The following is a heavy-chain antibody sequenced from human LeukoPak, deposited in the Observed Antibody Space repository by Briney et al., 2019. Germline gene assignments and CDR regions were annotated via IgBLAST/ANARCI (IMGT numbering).Heavy chain of an antibody. CDR3: ASQTTTVTTIWFDP. CDR2: IYHSGST. D-gene: IGHD4-17*01. CDR1: GYSISSGYY. J-gene: IGHJ5*02. V-gene: IGHV4-38-2*02. Sequence: SETLSLTCTVSGYSISSGYYWGWIRQPPGKGLEWIGSIYHSGSTYYNPSLKSRVTISVDTSKNQFSLKLSSVTAADTAVYYCASQTTTVTTIWFDPWGQGTLVTVSS.